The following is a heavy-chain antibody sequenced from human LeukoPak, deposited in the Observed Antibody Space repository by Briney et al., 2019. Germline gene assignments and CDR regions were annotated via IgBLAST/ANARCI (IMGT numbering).Heavy chain of an antibody. J-gene: IGHJ4*02. Sequence: SETLSLTCTVSGGSISSSSYYWGWLRQPPGTGLEWIGSIYYSGSTYYNPSLKSRVTISLDTSKNHFSLNLRSMQASDTAVYYCARAFCAGECFVLHIFFDSWGQGTLVTVSS. V-gene: IGHV4-39*02. CDR3: ARAFCAGECFVLHIFFDS. D-gene: IGHD2-21*01. CDR1: GGSISSSSYY. CDR2: IYYSGST.